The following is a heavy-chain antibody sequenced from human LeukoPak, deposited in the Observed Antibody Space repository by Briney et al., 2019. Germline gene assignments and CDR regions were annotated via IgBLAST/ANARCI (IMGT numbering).Heavy chain of an antibody. CDR3: ATFDSAGYLDY. CDR1: GFTFSSYA. J-gene: IGHJ4*02. V-gene: IGHV3-30*04. CDR2: ISYEGSNK. Sequence: PGGSLRLSCAASGFTFSSYAMHWVRQAPGKGLEWVAVISYEGSNKYYADSVKGRFTISRDNSKNTLYLQMNSLRAEDTALYYCATFDSAGYLDYWGQGTLVTVSS. D-gene: IGHD3-22*01.